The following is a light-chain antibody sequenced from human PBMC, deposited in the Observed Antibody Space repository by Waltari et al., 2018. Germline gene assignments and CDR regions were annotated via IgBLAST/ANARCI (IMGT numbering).Light chain of an antibody. CDR1: QSISSY. J-gene: IGKJ2*01. CDR2: AAS. V-gene: IGKV1-39*01. Sequence: DIQMTQSPSSLSASVADRVTITCRASQSISSYLNWYQQKPGKAPKLLIYAASSLQSGVPSRFSGSGSGTDFTLTISSLQPEDFATYYCQQSYSTLMYTFGQGTKLEIK. CDR3: QQSYSTLMYT.